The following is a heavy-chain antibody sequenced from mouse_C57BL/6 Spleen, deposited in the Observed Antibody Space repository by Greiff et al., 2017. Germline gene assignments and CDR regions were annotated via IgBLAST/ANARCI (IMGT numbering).Heavy chain of an antibody. Sequence: EVKLVESGGGLVQPGGSLSLSCAASGFTFTDYYMSWVRQPPGRALEWLGFIRNKANGYTTEYSASVKGRFTISRDNSQSILYLQMNALRAEDSATYYCARLLLYRYFDVWGTGTTVTVSS. CDR2: IRNKANGYTT. J-gene: IGHJ1*03. D-gene: IGHD1-1*01. CDR3: ARLLLYRYFDV. CDR1: GFTFTDYY. V-gene: IGHV7-3*01.